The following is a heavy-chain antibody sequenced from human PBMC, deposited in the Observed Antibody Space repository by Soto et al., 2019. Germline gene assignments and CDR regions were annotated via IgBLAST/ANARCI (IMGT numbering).Heavy chain of an antibody. CDR2: ISAYNGNT. CDR1: GYTFTSYG. Sequence: QVQLVQSGAEVKKPGASVKVSCKASGYTFTSYGISWARQAPGQGLEWMGWISAYNGNTNYAQKLQGRVTMTTDTSTSTAYMELRSLRSDDTAVYYCARAGTVTTHLSYYGMDVWGQGTTVTVSS. D-gene: IGHD4-17*01. V-gene: IGHV1-18*04. CDR3: ARAGTVTTHLSYYGMDV. J-gene: IGHJ6*02.